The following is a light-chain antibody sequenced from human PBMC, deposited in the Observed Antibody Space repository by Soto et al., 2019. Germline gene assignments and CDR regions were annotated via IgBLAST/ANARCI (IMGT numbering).Light chain of an antibody. Sequence: DIQMTQSPSSLSASVGDRVTITCRASQSISSYLNWYQQKPGKAPKLLIYAASSLQSGVPSRFSGSGSGTDFTLTISRLQPEDFATYNCQQSYSTPLTFCGGTKVEIK. CDR3: QQSYSTPLT. V-gene: IGKV1-39*01. CDR1: QSISSY. CDR2: AAS. J-gene: IGKJ4*01.